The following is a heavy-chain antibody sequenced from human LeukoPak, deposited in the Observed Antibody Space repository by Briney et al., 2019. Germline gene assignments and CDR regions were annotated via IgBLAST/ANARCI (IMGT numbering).Heavy chain of an antibody. J-gene: IGHJ6*03. V-gene: IGHV3-53*01. CDR2: IYSGGST. D-gene: IGHD3-16*01. Sequence: PGGSLRLSCAASGFTVSSNYMSWVRQAPGKGLEWVSVIYSGGSTYYADSVKGRFTISRDNSKNTLYLQMNSLRAEDTAVYYCAIGLRTGVGPYMGYHYYMDVWGKGATVTVSS. CDR1: GFTVSSNY. CDR3: AIGLRTGVGPYMGYHYYMDV.